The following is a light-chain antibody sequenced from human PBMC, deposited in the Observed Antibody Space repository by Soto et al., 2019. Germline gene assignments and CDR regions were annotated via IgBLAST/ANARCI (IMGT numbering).Light chain of an antibody. V-gene: IGLV2-23*02. CDR2: AVS. CDR3: CSYAAGRVDVV. CDR1: TSDVGSYNL. Sequence: QSVLTQPASVSGSPGQSIAISCTGTTSDVGSYNLISWYQQHPGKAPKLLISAVSKRPSGVSDRFSGSRSGNTASLTISGLQAEDEADYYCCSYAAGRVDVVFGGGTKLTVL. J-gene: IGLJ2*01.